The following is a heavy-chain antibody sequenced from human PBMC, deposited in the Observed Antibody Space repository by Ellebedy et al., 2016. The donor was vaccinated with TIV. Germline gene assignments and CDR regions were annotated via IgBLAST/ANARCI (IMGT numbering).Heavy chain of an antibody. CDR2: IYYTGST. V-gene: IGHV4-38-2*02. CDR3: ARDDYYDSSGYYHGLDY. Sequence: SETLSLXCSVSGYSSGYYWGWIRQPPGKGLEWIGSIYYTGSTYYNPSLNSRVTISGDTSKNQFSLKLSSVTAADTAVYYCARDDYYDSSGYYHGLDYWGQGTQVTVSS. J-gene: IGHJ4*02. CDR1: GYSSGYY. D-gene: IGHD3-22*01.